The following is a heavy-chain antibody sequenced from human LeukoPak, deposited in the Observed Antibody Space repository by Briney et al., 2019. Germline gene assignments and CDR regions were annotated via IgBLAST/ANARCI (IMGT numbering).Heavy chain of an antibody. Sequence: GGSLRLSCAASGFTFSSYAMSWVRQAPGKGLEWVSAISGSGGSTYYADSVKGRFTISRDNSKNTLYLQMNSLRAGDTAVYYCAKAQYYGSGSYYTNFDYWGQGTLVTVSS. D-gene: IGHD3-10*01. V-gene: IGHV3-23*01. CDR1: GFTFSSYA. CDR2: ISGSGGST. CDR3: AKAQYYGSGSYYTNFDY. J-gene: IGHJ4*02.